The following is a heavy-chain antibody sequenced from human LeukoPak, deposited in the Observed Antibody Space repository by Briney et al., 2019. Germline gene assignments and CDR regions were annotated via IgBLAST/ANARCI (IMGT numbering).Heavy chain of an antibody. CDR3: ARALLGEFPDYFDY. Sequence: SETLSLTCTVSGGSISSYYWNWIRQPPGKGLEWIGYISYGGRTNYNPSLQSRVTISVDTSKTQFSLNLASVTAADTAVYYCARALLGEFPDYFDYWGQGSLVTVSS. V-gene: IGHV4-59*08. D-gene: IGHD1-26*01. CDR2: ISYGGRT. CDR1: GGSISSYY. J-gene: IGHJ4*02.